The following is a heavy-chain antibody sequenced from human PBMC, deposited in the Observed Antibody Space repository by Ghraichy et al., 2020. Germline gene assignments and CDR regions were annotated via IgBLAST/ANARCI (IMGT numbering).Heavy chain of an antibody. CDR2: IDYSGST. D-gene: IGHD3-10*01. CDR1: GGSISSTGYS. J-gene: IGHJ4*02. CDR3: ARGIAPGSYYNVPY. Sequence: ESLNISCSVSGGSISSTGYSWGWIRQPPGKGLEWIASIDYSGSTYHNPPLKSRVTISVDTSKNQFSLKLTSVTAADTAVYYCARGIAPGSYYNVPYWGQGTLVTVSS. V-gene: IGHV4-39*01.